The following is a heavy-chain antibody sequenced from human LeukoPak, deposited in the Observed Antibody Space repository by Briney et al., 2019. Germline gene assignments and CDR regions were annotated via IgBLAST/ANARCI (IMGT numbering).Heavy chain of an antibody. CDR1: GFTLGSYW. Sequence: GGSLRLSCAASGFTLGSYWMHWVRQAPGKGLVWVSRIDGHGTSTSYADSVKGRFTISRDNARNTLYLQMNSLRADDTAVYFCARAQLLADDAFNLWGQGTMVTVSS. CDR3: ARAQLLADDAFNL. V-gene: IGHV3-74*01. J-gene: IGHJ3*01. CDR2: IDGHGTST. D-gene: IGHD3-10*01.